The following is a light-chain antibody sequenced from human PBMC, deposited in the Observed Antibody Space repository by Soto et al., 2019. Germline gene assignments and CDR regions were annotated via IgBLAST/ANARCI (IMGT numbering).Light chain of an antibody. Sequence: QSALTQPPSASGFPGQSVTISCTGTSSDVGYYDYVSWYQQHPGKAPKLVIYEVTKRPSGVPDRVSASKSGNTASLTVSGLRAEDEADYSCSSYAGSNNFVFGTGTKLTVL. V-gene: IGLV2-8*01. CDR1: SSDVGYYDY. CDR2: EVT. J-gene: IGLJ1*01. CDR3: SSYAGSNNFV.